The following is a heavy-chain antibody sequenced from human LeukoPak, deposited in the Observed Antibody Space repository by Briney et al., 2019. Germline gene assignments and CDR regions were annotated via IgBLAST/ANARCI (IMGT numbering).Heavy chain of an antibody. CDR2: INHSGST. J-gene: IGHJ4*02. Sequence: SETLSLTCAVYGGSFSGYYWSWIRQPPGKGLEWIGEINHSGSTNYNPSLKSRVTISVDTSKNQFSLKLSSVTAADTAVYYCAKDGYDSSGSYQKGIDYWGQGTLVTVSS. CDR1: GGSFSGYY. CDR3: AKDGYDSSGSYQKGIDY. D-gene: IGHD3-22*01. V-gene: IGHV4-34*01.